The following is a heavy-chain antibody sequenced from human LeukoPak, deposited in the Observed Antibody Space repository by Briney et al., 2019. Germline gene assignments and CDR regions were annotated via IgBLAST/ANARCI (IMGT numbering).Heavy chain of an antibody. CDR2: ISYSGNT. CDR3: ARGTSSLDY. CDR1: GVSISSYY. Sequence: SETLSLTCTVSGVSISSYYWSWIRQPPGKGLEYIGYISYSGNTNYNPSLKSRVTISVDTSKNQFSLKLSSVTAADTAVYYCARGTSSLDYWGQGTLVTVSS. J-gene: IGHJ4*02. V-gene: IGHV4-59*01.